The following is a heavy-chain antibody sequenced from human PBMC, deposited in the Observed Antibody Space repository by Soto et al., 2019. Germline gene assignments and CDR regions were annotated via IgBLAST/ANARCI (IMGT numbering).Heavy chain of an antibody. CDR2: ISSNGGST. V-gene: IGHV3-64D*06. CDR3: ARNWDVVVVVAAKPRSYGMDV. CDR1: GFTFSSYA. Sequence: GGSLRLSCSASGFTFSSYAMHWVRQAPGKGLEYVSAISSNGGSTYYADSVKGRFTISRDNSKNTLYLQMSSLRAEDTAVYYCARNWDVVVVVAAKPRSYGMDVWGQGTTVTVSS. D-gene: IGHD2-15*01. J-gene: IGHJ6*02.